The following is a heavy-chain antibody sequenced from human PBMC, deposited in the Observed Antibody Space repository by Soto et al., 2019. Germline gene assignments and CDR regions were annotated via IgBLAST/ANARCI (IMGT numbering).Heavy chain of an antibody. Sequence: GGSLRLSCAASGFTFSSYSMNWVRQAPGKGLEWVSSISSSSSYIYYADSVKGRFTISRDNAKNSLYLQMNSLRAEDTAVYYCARGQGQWLVTFDYWGQGTLVTVSS. V-gene: IGHV3-21*01. CDR3: ARGQGQWLVTFDY. J-gene: IGHJ4*02. CDR2: ISSSSSYI. D-gene: IGHD6-19*01. CDR1: GFTFSSYS.